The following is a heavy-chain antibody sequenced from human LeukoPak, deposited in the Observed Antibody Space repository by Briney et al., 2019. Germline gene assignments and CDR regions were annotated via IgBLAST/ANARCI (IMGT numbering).Heavy chain of an antibody. Sequence: PGGSLRLSCAASGFTFSSYWMHWVRQAPGKGLVWVSRINSDGSSTTYADSVKGRFTISGDNAKNTLYLQMNSLRAEDTAVYYCATSPGLGYSSSLTGVDYWGQGTLVTVSS. CDR1: GFTFSSYW. CDR2: INSDGSST. D-gene: IGHD6-6*01. CDR3: ATSPGLGYSSSLTGVDY. V-gene: IGHV3-74*01. J-gene: IGHJ4*02.